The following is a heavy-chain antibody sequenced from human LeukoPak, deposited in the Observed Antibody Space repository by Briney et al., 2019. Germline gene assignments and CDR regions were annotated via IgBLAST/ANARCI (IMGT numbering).Heavy chain of an antibody. CDR3: ASNNPRYYYYRSGLGGMDV. D-gene: IGHD3-22*01. J-gene: IGHJ6*02. CDR1: GGSISSYY. Sequence: SETLSLTCTVSGGSISSYYWSWIRQPAGKGLEWIGRIYTSGSTNYNPSLKSRVTMSVDTSKNQFSLKLSSVTAADTAVYYCASNNPRYYYYRSGLGGMDVWGQGTTVPVSS. V-gene: IGHV4-4*07. CDR2: IYTSGST.